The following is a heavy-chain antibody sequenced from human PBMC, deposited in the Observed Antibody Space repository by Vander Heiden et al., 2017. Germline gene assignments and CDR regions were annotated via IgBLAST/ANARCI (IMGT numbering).Heavy chain of an antibody. CDR3: VRLVEPGS. V-gene: IGHV3-74*01. CDR1: GFTLSSYW. J-gene: IGHJ3*01. D-gene: IGHD1-26*01. CDR2: ISADGSTT. Sequence: EVQLVESGGGLVQPGGSLIPSCAASGFTLSSYWMHWVRQAPGKGLVWVSRISADGSTTSYADFGKGRFTISRDNAKNTLYLQMSSLRAEDTAVYYCVRLVEPGSWGKGTMVTGSS.